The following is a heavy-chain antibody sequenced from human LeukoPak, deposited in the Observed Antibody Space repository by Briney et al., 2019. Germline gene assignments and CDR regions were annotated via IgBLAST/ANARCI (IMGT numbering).Heavy chain of an antibody. J-gene: IGHJ4*02. V-gene: IGHV5-51*01. CDR1: GYSFNHYW. D-gene: IGHD5-12*01. Sequence: GESLKISCKASGYSFNHYWIGWVRQMPGKGLQWMGIIYPGDSDARYVPSFEGQVTFSADTSSRTAFLQWSSLKASDTGLYYCAVLHLHDSGWDLWGQGTQVTVSS. CDR3: AVLHLHDSGWDL. CDR2: IYPGDSDA.